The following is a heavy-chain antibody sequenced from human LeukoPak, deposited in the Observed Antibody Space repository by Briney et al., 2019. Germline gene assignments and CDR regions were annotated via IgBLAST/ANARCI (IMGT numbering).Heavy chain of an antibody. J-gene: IGHJ4*02. CDR3: ARHVGSAADDFDY. V-gene: IGHV4-59*08. Sequence: PSETLSLTCTVSGGSISSYYWSWIRQPPGKGLEWIGYIYYSGSTNCNPSLKSRVTISVDTSKNQFSLKLSSVTAADTAVYYCARHVGSAADDFDYWGQGTLVTVSS. CDR1: GGSISSYY. D-gene: IGHD6-13*01. CDR2: IYYSGST.